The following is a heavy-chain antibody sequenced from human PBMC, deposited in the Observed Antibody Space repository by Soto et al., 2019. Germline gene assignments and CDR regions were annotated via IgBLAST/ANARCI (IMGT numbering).Heavy chain of an antibody. J-gene: IGHJ3*02. CDR2: ISYDGSNK. V-gene: IGHV3-30*18. CDR1: GFTFSSYG. Sequence: QVQLVESGGGVVQPGRSLRLSCAASGFTFSSYGMHWVRQAPGKGLEWVAVISYDGSNKYYADSVKGRFTISRDTSKNTLDLQMNSLRAEDTARYYCAKYHGSGCDWLRIGDASDIWGQGTMVTVSS. CDR3: AKYHGSGCDWLRIGDASDI. D-gene: IGHD5-12*01.